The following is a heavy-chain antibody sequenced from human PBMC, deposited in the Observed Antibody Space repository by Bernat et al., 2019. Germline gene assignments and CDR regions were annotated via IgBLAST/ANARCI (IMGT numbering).Heavy chain of an antibody. CDR3: ARDAGITMVRGVIITYYYYGMDV. CDR1: GYTFTSYY. J-gene: IGHJ6*02. D-gene: IGHD3-10*01. Sequence: QVQLVQSGAEVKKPGASVKVSCKASGYTFTSYYMHWVRQAPGQGLEWMGIINPSGGSTSYAQKFQGRVTMTRDTSTSTVYMELSSLRSEDTAVYYCARDAGITMVRGVIITYYYYGMDVWGQGTTVTVSS. V-gene: IGHV1-46*03. CDR2: INPSGGST.